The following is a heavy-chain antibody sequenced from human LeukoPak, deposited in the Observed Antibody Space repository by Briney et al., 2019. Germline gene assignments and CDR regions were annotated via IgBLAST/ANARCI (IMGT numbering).Heavy chain of an antibody. J-gene: IGHJ4*02. CDR3: TTFTFGGEFDY. CDR1: GFTFSNAW. V-gene: IGHV3-15*01. D-gene: IGHD3-16*01. Sequence: GGSLRLSWAASGFTFSNAWMSWVRQAPGKGLEWVGRIKSKTDGGTTDYAAPVKGRFTISRDDSKNTLYLQMNSLKTEDTAVYYCTTFTFGGEFDYWGQGTLVTVSS. CDR2: IKSKTDGGTT.